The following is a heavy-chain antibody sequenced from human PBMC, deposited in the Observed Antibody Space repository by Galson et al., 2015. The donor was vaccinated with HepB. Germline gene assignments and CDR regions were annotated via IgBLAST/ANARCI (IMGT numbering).Heavy chain of an antibody. D-gene: IGHD2-2*01. CDR3: ARDLGWRGYCSSTSCRYELDY. V-gene: IGHV1-69*13. CDR2: IIPIFGTA. J-gene: IGHJ4*02. CDR1: GGTFSSYA. Sequence: SVKVSCKASGGTFSSYAISWVRQAPGQGLEWMGGIIPIFGTANYAQKFQGRVTITADESTSTAYMELSSLRSEDTAVYYCARDLGWRGYCSSTSCRYELDYWGQGTLVTVSS.